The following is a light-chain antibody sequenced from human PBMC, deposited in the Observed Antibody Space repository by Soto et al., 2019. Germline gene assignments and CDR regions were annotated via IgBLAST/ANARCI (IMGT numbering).Light chain of an antibody. Sequence: DIQFTQSPSFLSAPVEDRVTISCRASYDISSSLAWYQQEPGKPPKLLIYDSSTLQTVVPSRFTGSGSGRKFTLTISGLQFGDFATYFCQQLSHYPYTFGQGTKLEI. J-gene: IGKJ2*01. CDR3: QQLSHYPYT. CDR2: DSS. V-gene: IGKV1-9*01. CDR1: YDISSS.